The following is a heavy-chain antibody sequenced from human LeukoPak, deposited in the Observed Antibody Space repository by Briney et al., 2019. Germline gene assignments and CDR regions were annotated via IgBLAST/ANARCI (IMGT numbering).Heavy chain of an antibody. V-gene: IGHV3-7*04. D-gene: IGHD4-23*01. J-gene: IGHJ4*02. CDR2: IKQDGSEK. CDR3: ARDDYGGNGYD. CDR1: GFTFSNYW. Sequence: GGSLRLSCAASGFTFSNYWMTWVRQATGKGLEWVANIKQDGSEKYYVDSVKGRFTISRDNAKNSLYLQMNSLRAEDTAVYYCARDDYGGNGYDWGQGTLVTVSS.